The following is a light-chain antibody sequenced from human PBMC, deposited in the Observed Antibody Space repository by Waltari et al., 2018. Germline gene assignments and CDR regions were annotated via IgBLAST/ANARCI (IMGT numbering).Light chain of an antibody. CDR3: AARDDSLNVWV. J-gene: IGLJ3*02. CDR2: NDN. CDR1: MSNIGNNP. Sequence: QSVLTQPPSASGTPGQRVIISCSGTMSNIGNNPVTWYQQLPGTAPTVLIYNDNQRPWGVPDRFSVSKSGPSASLAISGLQSDDEADYYCAARDDSLNVWVFGGGTKVTVL. V-gene: IGLV1-44*01.